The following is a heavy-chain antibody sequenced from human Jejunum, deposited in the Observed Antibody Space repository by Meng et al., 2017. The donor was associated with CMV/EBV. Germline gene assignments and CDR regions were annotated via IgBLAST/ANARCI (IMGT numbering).Heavy chain of an antibody. V-gene: IGHV1-2*06. CDR1: GYTCSGYY. J-gene: IGHJ3*01. CDR3: ARDMGSHAFDV. Sequence: KASGYTCSGYYIHWVRQAPGQGLQFMGRMNPNGGATFYAQNFQGRVTMTRDTSINTAYLQLSRLRSDDTAIYFCARDMGSHAFDVWGQGTLVTVSS. D-gene: IGHD1-26*01. CDR2: MNPNGGAT.